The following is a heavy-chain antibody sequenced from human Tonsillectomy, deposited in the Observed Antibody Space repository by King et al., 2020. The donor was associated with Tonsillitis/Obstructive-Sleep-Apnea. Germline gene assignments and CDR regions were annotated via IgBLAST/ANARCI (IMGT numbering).Heavy chain of an antibody. D-gene: IGHD1-26*01. J-gene: IGHJ4*02. CDR3: AGIYSFFDY. Sequence: VQLVESGGGVVQPGRSLRLSCAASGFTFSSYGMHWVRQAPGKGLEWVAVISYDGSNKYYADTVKGRFTISRDNSKNTLYLQMNSLRAEETAVYYCAGIYSFFDYWGQGTLVTVSS. CDR2: ISYDGSNK. V-gene: IGHV3-30*03. CDR1: GFTFSSYG.